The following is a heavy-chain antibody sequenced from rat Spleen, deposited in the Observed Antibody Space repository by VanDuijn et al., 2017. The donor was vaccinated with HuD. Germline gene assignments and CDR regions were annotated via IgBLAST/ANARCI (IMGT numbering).Heavy chain of an antibody. V-gene: IGHV3-3*01. CDR3: XXXQXXXNWXXX. CDR1: EYSITSSYR. J-gene: IGHJ2*01. Sequence: EMQLQESGPGLVKPSQSLSLTCSVTEYSITSSYRWNWIRKFPGNKLEWMGSLNSAGSTNYNPSLKRRISITRDTSKNQFFLQVNSVTXXDTXXXYCXXXQXXXNWXXXWGQGVXXTVXS. D-gene: IGHD4-2*01. CDR2: LNSAGST.